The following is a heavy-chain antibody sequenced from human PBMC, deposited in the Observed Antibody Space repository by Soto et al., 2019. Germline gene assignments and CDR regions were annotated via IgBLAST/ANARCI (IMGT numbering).Heavy chain of an antibody. Sequence: SETLSLTCAVYGGFLSESYWTWIRQPPGKGLEWIGEINHVGGTNYNPSLKSRVTMSVNTSQNQFSLRLISVTAADTAMYFCVRIRYQLPSSVLWLDPWGQGTPVT. CDR3: VRIRYQLPSSVLWLDP. D-gene: IGHD3-16*01. CDR1: GGFLSESY. V-gene: IGHV4-34*01. CDR2: INHVGGT. J-gene: IGHJ5*02.